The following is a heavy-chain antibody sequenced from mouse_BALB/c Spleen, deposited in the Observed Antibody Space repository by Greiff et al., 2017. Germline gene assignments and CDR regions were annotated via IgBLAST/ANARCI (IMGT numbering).Heavy chain of an antibody. V-gene: IGHV2-6-4*01. D-gene: IGHD2-14*01. J-gene: IGHJ3*01. CDR3: SRKNYRYDESFAY. CDR1: GFSLSRYS. Sequence: QVQLKESGPGLVAPSQSLSITCTVSGFSLSRYSVHWVRQPPGKGLEWLGMIWGGGSTDYNSALKSRLSISKDNSKSQVFLKMNSLQTDDTAMYYCSRKNYRYDESFAYWGQGTLVTVSA. CDR2: IWGGGST.